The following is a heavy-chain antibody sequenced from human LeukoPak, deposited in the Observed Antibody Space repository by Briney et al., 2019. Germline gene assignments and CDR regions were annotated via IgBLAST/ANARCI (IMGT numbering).Heavy chain of an antibody. V-gene: IGHV3-48*03. CDR2: IGTATTM. CDR3: VRDYYYYMDV. CDR1: QFPFSSFE. Sequence: PGGSLRLSCAASQFPFSSFEMNWVRQAPGKGLEWVAYIGTATTMYYADSVKGRFTISRDNAKNSLYLQMNSLRAEDTAVYYCVRDYYYYMDVWGRGTTVTVSS. J-gene: IGHJ6*03.